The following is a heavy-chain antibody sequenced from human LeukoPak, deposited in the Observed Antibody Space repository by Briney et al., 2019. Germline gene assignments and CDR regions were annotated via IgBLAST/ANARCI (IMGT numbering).Heavy chain of an antibody. Sequence: GASVKVSCKVSGYTLTELSMHWVRQAPGKGLEWMGGFDPEDGETIYAQKFQGRVTMTEDTSTDTAYMELSSLRSEDTAVYYCATSPDYDSSGLHPRDAFDIWGQGTMVTVSS. J-gene: IGHJ3*02. CDR2: FDPEDGET. V-gene: IGHV1-24*01. D-gene: IGHD3-22*01. CDR1: GYTLTELS. CDR3: ATSPDYDSSGLHPRDAFDI.